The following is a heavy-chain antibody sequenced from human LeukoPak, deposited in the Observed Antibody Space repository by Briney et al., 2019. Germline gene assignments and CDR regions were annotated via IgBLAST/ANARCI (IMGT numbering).Heavy chain of an antibody. CDR2: IKQDGSEK. V-gene: IGHV3-7*01. D-gene: IGHD6-13*01. CDR3: AREAGSSWYYYFDY. CDR1: GFTFSSYW. J-gene: IGHJ4*02. Sequence: GSLRLSCAASGFTFSSYWMSWVRQAPGKGLEWVANIKQDGSEKYYVDSVKGRFTISRDNAKNSLYLQMNSLRAEDTAVYYCAREAGSSWYYYFDYWGQGTLVTVSS.